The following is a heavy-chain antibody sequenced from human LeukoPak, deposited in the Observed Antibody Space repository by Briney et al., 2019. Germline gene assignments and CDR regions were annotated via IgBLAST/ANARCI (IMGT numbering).Heavy chain of an antibody. CDR3: ARERETGITIFGVVTPFDY. D-gene: IGHD3-3*01. J-gene: IGHJ4*02. Sequence: GGSLRLSCAASGFTFRDYYMSWIRQAPGKGLEWVSYISSSGSTIYYADSVKGRFTISRDNAKNSLYLQMNSLRAEDTAVYYCARERETGITIFGVVTPFDYWGQGTLVTVSS. V-gene: IGHV3-11*01. CDR2: ISSSGSTI. CDR1: GFTFRDYY.